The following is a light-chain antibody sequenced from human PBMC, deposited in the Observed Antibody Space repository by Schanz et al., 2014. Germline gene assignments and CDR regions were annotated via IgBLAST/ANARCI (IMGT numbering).Light chain of an antibody. CDR2: KTS. CDR1: QNINTW. V-gene: IGKV1-5*03. J-gene: IGKJ2*01. Sequence: DIQVTQSPSTLSASVGDRVTITCRASQNINTWLAWYQQKPGKAPKLLIYKTSSLESGVPSRFSGSGSGTQFTLTISSLQPEDFATYYCQHRTFGQGTKLEIK. CDR3: QHRT.